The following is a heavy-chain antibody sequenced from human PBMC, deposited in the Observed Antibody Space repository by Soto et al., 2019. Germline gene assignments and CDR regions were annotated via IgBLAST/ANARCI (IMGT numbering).Heavy chain of an antibody. CDR1: GGSISSYY. CDR2: IYYSGST. CDR3: ARQVNYYYNSSGYYEWWSFDL. D-gene: IGHD3-22*01. J-gene: IGHJ2*01. V-gene: IGHV4-59*08. Sequence: KPSETLSLTCTVPGGSISSYYWSWLRQPPGKGLEWIGNIYYSGSTNYNPSLKRRVTTSVDTSKNQFSLKLSSVTAAHTAVYYCARQVNYYYNSSGYYEWWSFDLWGRGTLVT.